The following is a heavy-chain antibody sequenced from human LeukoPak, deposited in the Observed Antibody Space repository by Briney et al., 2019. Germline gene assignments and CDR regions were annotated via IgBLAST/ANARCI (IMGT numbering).Heavy chain of an antibody. CDR2: ISSSGSYI. Sequence: GGSLRLSCAASGFTFSTYNMNWVRQAPGKGLEWVSSISSSGSYIYYADSVKGRFTISRDNAKNSLYLQMNSLRAEDTAVYYCGRFTRSGDSVYWGQGTLVTVSS. D-gene: IGHD7-27*01. CDR1: GFTFSTYN. J-gene: IGHJ4*02. CDR3: GRFTRSGDSVY. V-gene: IGHV3-21*01.